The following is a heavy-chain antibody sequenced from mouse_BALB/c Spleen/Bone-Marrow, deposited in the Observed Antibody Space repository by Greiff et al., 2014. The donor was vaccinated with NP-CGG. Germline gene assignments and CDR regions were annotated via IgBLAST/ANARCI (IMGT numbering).Heavy chain of an antibody. V-gene: IGHV1-4*01. D-gene: IGHD2-1*01. CDR3: AAGYYGNSGWFAY. Sequence: ESGAELARPGASVKMSCKASGYTFISYTMHWVKQRPGQGLEWIGYINPSSGYTNYNQKFKDKATLTADKSSSTAYMQLSSLTSEDSAVYYCAAGYYGNSGWFAYWGQGTLVTVSA. CDR1: GYTFISYT. J-gene: IGHJ3*01. CDR2: INPSSGYT.